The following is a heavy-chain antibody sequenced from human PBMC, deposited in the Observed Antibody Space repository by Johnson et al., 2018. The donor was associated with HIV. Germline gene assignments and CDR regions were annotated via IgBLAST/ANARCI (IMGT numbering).Heavy chain of an antibody. Sequence: EVQLVESGGGVVRPGGSLRLSCAASGFTFDDYGMSWVRQAPGKGLEWVSAISGSGGSTYYADSVKGRFTISRDNSKNTLYLQMNSLRAEDTAVYYCAKDPPLATVVTPALWGQGTMVTVSS. CDR3: AKDPPLATVVTPAL. D-gene: IGHD4-23*01. J-gene: IGHJ3*01. CDR1: GFTFDDYG. CDR2: ISGSGGST. V-gene: IGHV3-23*04.